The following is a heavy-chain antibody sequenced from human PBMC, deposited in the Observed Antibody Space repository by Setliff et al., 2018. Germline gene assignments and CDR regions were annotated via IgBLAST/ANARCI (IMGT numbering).Heavy chain of an antibody. V-gene: IGHV3-72*01. Sequence: GGSLRLSCAASGFSISDHYMDWVRQAPGKGLEWVGRTKNKANAGYMEYAASVKDRSIISRDDSKNSLYLQMNSLRAEDTAVYYCARAHSSTLSVHDYWGQGTLVTVSS. D-gene: IGHD2-2*01. CDR1: GFSISDHY. CDR2: TKNKANAGYM. CDR3: ARAHSSTLSVHDY. J-gene: IGHJ4*02.